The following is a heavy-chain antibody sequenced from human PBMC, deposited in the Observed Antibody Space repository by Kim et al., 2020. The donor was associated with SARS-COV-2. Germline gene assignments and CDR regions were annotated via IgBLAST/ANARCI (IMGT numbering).Heavy chain of an antibody. CDR2: INHSGST. Sequence: SETLSLTCAVYGGSFSGYYWSWIRQPPGKGLEWIGEINHSGSTNYNPSPKSRVTISVDTSKNQFSLKLSAVTAADTAVYYCARGKLKRITMIVVVTKRVYYGMDVWGQGTTVTVSS. J-gene: IGHJ6*02. V-gene: IGHV4-34*01. D-gene: IGHD3-22*01. CDR1: GGSFSGYY. CDR3: ARGKLKRITMIVVVTKRVYYGMDV.